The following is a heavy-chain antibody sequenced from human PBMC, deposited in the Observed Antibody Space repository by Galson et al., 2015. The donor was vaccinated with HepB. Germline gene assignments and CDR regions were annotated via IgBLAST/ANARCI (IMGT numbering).Heavy chain of an antibody. D-gene: IGHD4-17*01. J-gene: IGHJ3*01. CDR1: GGSFRGYH. V-gene: IGHV4-34*01. CDR3: ARSDDFGDYGNAFDL. CDR2: INHSGTT. Sequence: LSLTCAVSGGSFRGYHWSWIRQPPGKGLEWIGEINHSGTTNNNPSLKSRVTMSVDTSKNHFSLKLNSVTAADTAVYYCARSDDFGDYGNAFDLWGQGTMVTVSS.